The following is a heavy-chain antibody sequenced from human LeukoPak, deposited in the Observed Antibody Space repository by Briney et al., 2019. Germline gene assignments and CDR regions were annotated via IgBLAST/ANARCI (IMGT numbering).Heavy chain of an antibody. CDR2: IKQDGSEK. D-gene: IGHD2-2*01. CDR1: GFTLSSYW. V-gene: IGHV3-7*01. Sequence: GGSLRLSCAASGFTLSSYWMSWVRQARGKGVEGVANIKQDGSEKYYVGSVKGRFTIHRDNAKNALYLQMNSLRAEDTAVYYCARDLTVLVPAANAFDIWGQGTMVTVSS. CDR3: ARDLTVLVPAANAFDI. J-gene: IGHJ3*02.